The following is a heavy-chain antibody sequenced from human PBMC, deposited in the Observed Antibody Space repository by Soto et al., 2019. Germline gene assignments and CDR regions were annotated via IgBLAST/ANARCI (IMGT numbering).Heavy chain of an antibody. Sequence: QITLKESGPTLVKPTQTLTLTCTFSGFSLSTSGVGVGWIRQPPGKALEWLALIYWDDDKRYSPSLKSRLTITKATPXXXVXXTMTNMDPVDTATYYCARMGRYYDILTGYSWTIDYWGQGTLVTVSS. D-gene: IGHD3-9*01. V-gene: IGHV2-5*02. CDR1: GFSLSTSGVG. CDR3: ARMGRYYDILTGYSWTIDY. J-gene: IGHJ4*02. CDR2: IYWDDDK.